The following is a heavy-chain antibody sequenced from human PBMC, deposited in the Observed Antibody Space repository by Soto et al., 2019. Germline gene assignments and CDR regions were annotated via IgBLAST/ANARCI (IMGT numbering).Heavy chain of an antibody. D-gene: IGHD5-12*01. CDR2: VRGNGDPP. J-gene: IGHJ4*02. CDR1: GFTFRSYA. V-gene: IGHV3-64D*06. Sequence: PGGSLRLSCSASGFTFRSYAIHWVRQAPGKRLEYVSGVRGNGDPPFYADSVKGRFTISRDNSKNTLYLQMSSLSADDTAVYYCVKSRGGNNFDFFDWGQGALVTVSS. CDR3: VKSRGGNNFDFFD.